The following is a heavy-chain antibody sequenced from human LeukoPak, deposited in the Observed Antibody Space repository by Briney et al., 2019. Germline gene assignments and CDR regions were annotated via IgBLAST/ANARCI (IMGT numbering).Heavy chain of an antibody. J-gene: IGHJ4*02. D-gene: IGHD1-26*01. V-gene: IGHV4-59*01. CDR1: GGSISSYY. Sequence: PSETLSLTCTVSGGSISSYYWSWIRQPPGKGLGWIGYIYYSGSTNYNPSLKSRVTISVDTSKNQFSLKLSSVTAADTAVYYCARGRYSGSYQCDYWGQGTLVTVSS. CDR3: ARGRYSGSYQCDY. CDR2: IYYSGST.